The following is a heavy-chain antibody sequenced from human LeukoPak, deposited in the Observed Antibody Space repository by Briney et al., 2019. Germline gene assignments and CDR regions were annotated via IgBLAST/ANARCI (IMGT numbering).Heavy chain of an antibody. D-gene: IGHD6-13*01. J-gene: IGHJ4*02. CDR1: GFTFNTYA. CDR3: AKDLSDSSRVPGDY. CDR2: ISGSGGST. V-gene: IGHV3-23*01. Sequence: PGGSLRLSCAASGFTFNTYAMSWVRQAPGKGLEWVSSISGSGGSTFYADSVKGRFTISRDNSKNTLYLQMNSLRAEDTAVYYCAKDLSDSSRVPGDYWGQGTLVTVCS.